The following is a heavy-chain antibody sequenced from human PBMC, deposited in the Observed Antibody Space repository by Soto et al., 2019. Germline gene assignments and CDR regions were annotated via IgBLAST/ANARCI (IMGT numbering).Heavy chain of an antibody. J-gene: IGHJ6*02. D-gene: IGHD3-3*01. CDR2: IYYSGST. CDR1: GGSISSGGYY. CDR3: ARVKMEWLFPQDYYYYGMDV. V-gene: IGHV4-31*03. Sequence: QVQLQESGPGLVKPSQTLSLTCTVSGGSISSGGYYWSWIRQHPGKGPEWIGYIYYSGSTYYNPSLKSRVTISVDTSKNQFSLKLSSVTAADTAVYYCARVKMEWLFPQDYYYYGMDVWGQGTTVTVSS.